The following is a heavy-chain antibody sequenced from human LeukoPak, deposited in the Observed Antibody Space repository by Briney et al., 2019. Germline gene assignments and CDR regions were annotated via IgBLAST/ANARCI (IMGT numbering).Heavy chain of an antibody. J-gene: IGHJ3*02. D-gene: IGHD3-16*01. CDR2: IYYSGST. V-gene: IGHV4-59*12. CDR3: ARVEGYVWGSSPGLRSAFDI. CDR1: GGSISSYY. Sequence: PSETLSLTCTVSGGSISSYYWSWIRQPPGKGLEWIGYIYYSGSTNDNPSLKGRVTISVDTSKNQFSLKLSSVTAADTAVYYCARVEGYVWGSSPGLRSAFDIWGQGTMVTVSS.